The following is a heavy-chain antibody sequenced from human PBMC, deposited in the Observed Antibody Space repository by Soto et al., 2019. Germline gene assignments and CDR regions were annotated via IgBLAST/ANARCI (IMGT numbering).Heavy chain of an antibody. J-gene: IGHJ4*02. D-gene: IGHD3-16*02. Sequence: EVQLLESGGGLVQPGGSLRLSCAASGFTFSSYAMSWVRQAPGKGLEWVSAISGSGGSTYYADSVKGRFTISRDNSKNTLYLQMNSLRAEDTAVYYCAKVIASYVWGSYRYYFDYWGQGTLVTVSS. CDR1: GFTFSSYA. CDR3: AKVIASYVWGSYRYYFDY. CDR2: ISGSGGST. V-gene: IGHV3-23*01.